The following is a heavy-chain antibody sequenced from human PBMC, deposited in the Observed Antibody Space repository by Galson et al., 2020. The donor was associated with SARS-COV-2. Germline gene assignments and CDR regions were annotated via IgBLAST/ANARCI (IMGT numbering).Heavy chain of an antibody. Sequence: SETLSLPCTVSGGSVRSRGPDWSWIRHHPVTGLEWIGTIYDSGRTYYKSSLKSRISISVDSSNSQFSLKLTSVTAADTAVYYCARGRSTPTYGVGTHRSGMDVWGQGTTVTVSS. V-gene: IGHV4-31*03. CDR1: GGSVRSRGPD. CDR2: IYDSGRT. D-gene: IGHD3-3*01. CDR3: ARGRSTPTYGVGTHRSGMDV. J-gene: IGHJ6*02.